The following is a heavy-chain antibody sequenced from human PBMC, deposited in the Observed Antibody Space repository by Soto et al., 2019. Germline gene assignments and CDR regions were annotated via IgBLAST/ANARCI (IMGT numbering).Heavy chain of an antibody. J-gene: IGHJ5*02. CDR3: ARLGPNDYGDYNNWFDP. Sequence: SPSFQGHVTISADKSISTAYLQWSSLKASDTAMYYCARLGPNDYGDYNNWFDPWGQGTLVTVSS. V-gene: IGHV5-10-1*01. D-gene: IGHD4-17*01.